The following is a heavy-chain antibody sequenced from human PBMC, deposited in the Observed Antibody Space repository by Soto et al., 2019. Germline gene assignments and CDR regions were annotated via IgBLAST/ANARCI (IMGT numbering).Heavy chain of an antibody. J-gene: IGHJ5*02. D-gene: IGHD5-18*01. Sequence: QVQLVQSGAEVKKPGASVKVSCKASGYTFTSYDINWVRQATGQGLEWMGWMNPNSGNTGYAQKFQGRVTMNRNTSKSTAYMELSSLRSEDTAVYYCARERIQGGWFDPWGQGTLVTVSS. CDR1: GYTFTSYD. CDR2: MNPNSGNT. CDR3: ARERIQGGWFDP. V-gene: IGHV1-8*01.